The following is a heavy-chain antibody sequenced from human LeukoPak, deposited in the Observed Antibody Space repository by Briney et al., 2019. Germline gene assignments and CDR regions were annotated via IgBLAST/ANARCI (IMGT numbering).Heavy chain of an antibody. V-gene: IGHV4-39*01. D-gene: IGHD3-10*01. Sequence: SETLSLTCTVSGVSISTTTYFWGWIRQPPGKGLEWIGSISDSGDTSYNSSLMSRVTVSVDTSKNQFSLKLSSVTPADTAVYYCARALASDGSGSYHYWGQGTLVTVSS. CDR2: ISDSGDT. CDR1: GVSISTTTYF. CDR3: ARALASDGSGSYHY. J-gene: IGHJ4*02.